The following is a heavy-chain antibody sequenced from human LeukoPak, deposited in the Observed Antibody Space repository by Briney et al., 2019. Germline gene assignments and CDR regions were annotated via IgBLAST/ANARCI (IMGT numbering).Heavy chain of an antibody. J-gene: IGHJ4*02. Sequence: ASVKVSCKASGYTFTSCYIHWVRQAPGQGLEWMGRINPSSGGTTDAQKFQGRVTMTRDTSISTAYMELSSLRSDDTAVYYCARKDGTGFDYWGQGTLVTVSS. V-gene: IGHV1-2*06. CDR1: GYTFTSCY. D-gene: IGHD3-10*01. CDR3: ARKDGTGFDY. CDR2: INPSSGGT.